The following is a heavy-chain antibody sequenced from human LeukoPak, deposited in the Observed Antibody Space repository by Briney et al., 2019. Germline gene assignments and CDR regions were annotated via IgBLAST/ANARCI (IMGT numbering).Heavy chain of an antibody. Sequence: SGTLSLTCAVSGGSITSSNWWSWVRQPPGKGLEWIGEIFHSGGTNYNPSLKSRVSISVDKSKTQFSLKLSSVTAADTAVYYCAREGWYSAYEVGLDSWGQGTLVTVSS. D-gene: IGHD5-12*01. CDR2: IFHSGGT. J-gene: IGHJ4*02. V-gene: IGHV4-4*02. CDR1: GGSITSSNW. CDR3: AREGWYSAYEVGLDS.